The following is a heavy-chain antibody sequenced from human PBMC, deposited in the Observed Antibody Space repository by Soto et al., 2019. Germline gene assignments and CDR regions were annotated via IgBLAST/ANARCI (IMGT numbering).Heavy chain of an antibody. V-gene: IGHV4-4*02. D-gene: IGHD1-1*01. J-gene: IGHJ4*02. CDR1: GGSISSSNW. CDR3: GVSPGVGEDYGTNY. Sequence: QVQLQESGPGLVKPSGTLSLTCAVSGGSISSSNWWSWVRQPPGKGLEWIGEIYHSGSTNHNPSLQRRVPISVDKSKNQFSLKLSSVTAAHTAVYYRGVSPGVGEDYGTNYRGQGTLVTVSS. CDR2: IYHSGST.